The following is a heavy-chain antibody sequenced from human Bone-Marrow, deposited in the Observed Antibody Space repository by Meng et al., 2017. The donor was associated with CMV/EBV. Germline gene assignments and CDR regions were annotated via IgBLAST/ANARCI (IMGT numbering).Heavy chain of an antibody. J-gene: IGHJ4*02. CDR1: GGSISSSSYY. CDR3: ASTYYDSSGYLGFDY. Sequence: SETLSLTCTVSGGSISSSSYYWGWIRQPPGKGLEWIGNIYYSGSTYYNPSLKSRVTISVDTSKNQFSLKLSSVTAADTAVYYCASTYYDSSGYLGFDYWGQGTLVTVSS. D-gene: IGHD3-22*01. CDR2: IYYSGST. V-gene: IGHV4-39*07.